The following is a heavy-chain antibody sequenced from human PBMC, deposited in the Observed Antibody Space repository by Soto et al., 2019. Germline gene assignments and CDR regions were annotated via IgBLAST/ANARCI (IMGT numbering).Heavy chain of an antibody. CDR1: GFSIRSSSYY. Sequence: PSETLSLTCTVTGFSIRSSSYYWGLIREPPGKGLEWIGIIYYSGSTYYNPSLKSRVTISVDTSKNQFSLKLSSVTAADTAVYYCARQSCISTSCSPMGNYYYYYGMDVWGQGTTVT. J-gene: IGHJ6*02. CDR2: IYYSGST. D-gene: IGHD2-2*01. V-gene: IGHV4-39*01. CDR3: ARQSCISTSCSPMGNYYYYYGMDV.